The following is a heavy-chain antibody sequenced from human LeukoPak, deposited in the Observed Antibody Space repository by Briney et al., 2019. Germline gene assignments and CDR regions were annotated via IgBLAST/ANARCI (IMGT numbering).Heavy chain of an antibody. CDR1: GFTSSSYW. CDR2: IKQDGSEK. Sequence: GGSLRLSCAASGFTSSSYWMSWVRQAPGKGLEWVANIKQDGSEKYYVDSVKGRFTISRDNAKNSLYLQMNSLRAEDTAVYYRARGGSGSDYWGQGTLVTVSS. D-gene: IGHD3-10*01. J-gene: IGHJ4*02. V-gene: IGHV3-7*01. CDR3: ARGGSGSDY.